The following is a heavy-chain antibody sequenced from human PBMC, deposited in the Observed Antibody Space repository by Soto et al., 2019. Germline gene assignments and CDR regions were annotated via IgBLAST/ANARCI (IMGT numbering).Heavy chain of an antibody. CDR2: IIPILGIA. V-gene: IGHV1-69*08. Sequence: QVQLVQSGAEVKKPGSSVKVSCKASGGTFSSYTISWVGQAPGQGLEWMGRIIPILGIANYAQKFQGRVTITADKSTRQASMXXSSLRSEDTSVYYCAREPYCSSTSCYGYYYYGMDVWGQGTTVTVSS. CDR1: GGTFSSYT. CDR3: AREPYCSSTSCYGYYYYGMDV. J-gene: IGHJ6*02. D-gene: IGHD2-2*01.